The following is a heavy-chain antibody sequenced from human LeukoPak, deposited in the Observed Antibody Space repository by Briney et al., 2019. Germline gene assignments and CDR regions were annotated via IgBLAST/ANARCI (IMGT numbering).Heavy chain of an antibody. Sequence: SVKVSCKASGGTFSSYAISWVRQAPGQGLEWMGRIIPILGIANYAQKFQGRVTITADKSTSTAYMELSSLRSEDTAVYYCARERKTETAENDAFDIWGQGTMVTVSS. CDR1: GGTFSSYA. CDR3: ARERKTETAENDAFDI. J-gene: IGHJ3*02. V-gene: IGHV1-69*04. CDR2: IIPILGIA. D-gene: IGHD7-27*01.